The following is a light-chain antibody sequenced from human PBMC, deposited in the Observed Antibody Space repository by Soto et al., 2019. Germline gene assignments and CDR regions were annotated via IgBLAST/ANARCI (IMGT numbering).Light chain of an antibody. CDR2: EVT. CDR1: SGDVGGYDY. CDR3: SSYAGSDNPYV. Sequence: QSVLTQPPSASGSPGQSVTISCTGTSGDVGGYDYVSWYQQHPGKAPKLMIYEVTNRPLGVPDRFSGSKSGNTASLTVSGLQAEDEADYYCSSYAGSDNPYVFGTGTKLTVL. J-gene: IGLJ1*01. V-gene: IGLV2-8*01.